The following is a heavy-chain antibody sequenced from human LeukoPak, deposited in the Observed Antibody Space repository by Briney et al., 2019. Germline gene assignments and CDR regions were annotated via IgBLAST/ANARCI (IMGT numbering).Heavy chain of an antibody. V-gene: IGHV3-30*04. J-gene: IGHJ4*02. CDR1: GFTFSDYA. CDR2: VSYDGSNI. Sequence: PGGSLRLSCAASGFTFSDYAVHWVRQAPGKGLEWVAVVSYDGSNIYYADSVKGRFTISRDNSKNTLYLQMNSLRAEDTAVYYCARDPRAYCSSTSCYAFDYWAREPWSPSPQ. CDR3: ARDPRAYCSSTSCYAFDY. D-gene: IGHD2-2*01.